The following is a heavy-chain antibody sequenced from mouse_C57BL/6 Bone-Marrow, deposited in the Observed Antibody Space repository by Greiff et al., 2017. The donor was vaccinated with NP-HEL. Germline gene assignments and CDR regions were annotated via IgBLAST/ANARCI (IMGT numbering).Heavy chain of an antibody. V-gene: IGHV1-47*01. CDR3: ARGPITAVVAREGYAMDY. D-gene: IGHD1-1*01. J-gene: IGHJ4*01. CDR1: GYTFTTYP. Sequence: VQLQQSGAELVKPGASVKMSCKASGYTFTTYPIEWMKQNHGKSLEWIGNFHPYNDDTKYNEKFKGKATLTVEKSSSTVYLELSRLTSDDSAVYYCARGPITAVVAREGYAMDYWGQGTSVTVSS. CDR2: FHPYNDDT.